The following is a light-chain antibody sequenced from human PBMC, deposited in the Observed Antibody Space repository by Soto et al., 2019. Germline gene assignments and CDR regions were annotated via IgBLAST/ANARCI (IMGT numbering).Light chain of an antibody. CDR2: DAS. CDR1: QSISSW. J-gene: IGKJ1*01. CDR3: QQYSTYSGA. V-gene: IGKV1-5*01. Sequence: DIQMTQSPSTLSASVGDRITITCRASQSISSWLAWYQQKPGKAPKVLIYDASRLESGVPARFSGSASGTEFTLPISSLQPDDFATYYCQQYSTYSGAFGQGTKVEIK.